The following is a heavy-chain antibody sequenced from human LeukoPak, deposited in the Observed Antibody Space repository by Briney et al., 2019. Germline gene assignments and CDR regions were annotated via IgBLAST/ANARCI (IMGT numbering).Heavy chain of an antibody. V-gene: IGHV4-4*07. Sequence: SETLSLTCTVSSGSISSYYWSWIRQPAAKGLESIGHISTSGSTNYNPSLKSRVTVSVDTSKNQFSLKLSSVTAADTAVYYCARDGGYCSGVTCYNHYYYMDVWGKGTTVTISS. J-gene: IGHJ6*03. CDR2: ISTSGST. CDR1: SGSISSYY. CDR3: ARDGGYCSGVTCYNHYYYMDV. D-gene: IGHD2-15*01.